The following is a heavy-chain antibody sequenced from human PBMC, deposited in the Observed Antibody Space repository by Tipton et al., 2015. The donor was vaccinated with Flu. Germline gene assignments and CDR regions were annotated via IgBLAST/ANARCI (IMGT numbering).Heavy chain of an antibody. CDR3: ERDMDYYYYMDV. D-gene: IGHD3-10*01. CDR1: GGSVNSGSNY. CDR2: IDYSGRT. Sequence: TLSLTCSVSGGSVNSGSNYRSWIRQPPGKGLEWIGNIDYSGRTNYNPSLKSRVTISADTSKNQFSLKLSSVTAADTAVYFCERDMDYYYYMDVWGKGTTVTVSS. J-gene: IGHJ6*03. V-gene: IGHV4-61*01.